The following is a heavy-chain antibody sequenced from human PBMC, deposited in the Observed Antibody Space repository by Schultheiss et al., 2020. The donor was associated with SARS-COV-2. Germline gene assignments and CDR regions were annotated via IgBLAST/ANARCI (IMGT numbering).Heavy chain of an antibody. CDR1: GFTVSSNY. D-gene: IGHD1-26*01. V-gene: IGHV3-66*01. J-gene: IGHJ3*02. CDR3: ARAVGATIPDAFDI. Sequence: GGSLRLSCAASGFTVSSNYMNWVRQAPGKGLEWVSVIYSGGSTYYADSVKGRFTISRDNSKNTLYLQMNSLRAEDTAVYYCARAVGATIPDAFDIWGQGTMVTGSS. CDR2: IYSGGST.